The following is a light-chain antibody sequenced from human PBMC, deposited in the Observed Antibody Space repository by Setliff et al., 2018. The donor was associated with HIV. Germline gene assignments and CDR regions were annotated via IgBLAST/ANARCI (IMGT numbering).Light chain of an antibody. CDR2: VNSDGSH. Sequence: QPVLTQSPSASASLGASVKLTCTLSSGHSSYAIAWHQQQPEKGPRYLMKVNSDGSHTKGDGIPDRFSGSSSGAERYLTISSLQSEDEADYYCQTWGTGMGVFGTGTKVTVL. CDR1: SGHSSYA. CDR3: QTWGTGMGV. V-gene: IGLV4-69*01. J-gene: IGLJ1*01.